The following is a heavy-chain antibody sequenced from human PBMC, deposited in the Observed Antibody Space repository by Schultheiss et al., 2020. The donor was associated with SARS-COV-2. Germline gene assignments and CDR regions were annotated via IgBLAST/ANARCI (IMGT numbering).Heavy chain of an antibody. J-gene: IGHJ6*02. CDR1: GFTFSDFY. Sequence: GSLRLSCAASGFTFSDFYMSWIRQAPGKGLEWVSAISGSGSTIYYADSVKGRFTISRDNSKNTLYLQMDGLRAEDTAVYFCAKSSGTFYVYYDAMDVWGQGTTVTVSS. CDR3: AKSSGTFYVYYDAMDV. V-gene: IGHV3-23*01. D-gene: IGHD1-26*01. CDR2: ISGSGSTI.